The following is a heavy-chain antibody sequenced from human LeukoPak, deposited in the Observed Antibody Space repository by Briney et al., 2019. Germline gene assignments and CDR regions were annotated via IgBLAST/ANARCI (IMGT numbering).Heavy chain of an antibody. D-gene: IGHD2-2*01. V-gene: IGHV4-59*01. CDR2: IYYGGST. Sequence: PSETLSLTCTVSGGSISSYYWSWIRQPPGKGLEWIGYIYYGGSTNYNPSLKSRVTISVDTSKNQFSLKLSSVTAADTAVYYCARGVVVVPAAKESYYYGMDVWGQGTTVTVSS. J-gene: IGHJ6*02. CDR3: ARGVVVVPAAKESYYYGMDV. CDR1: GGSISSYY.